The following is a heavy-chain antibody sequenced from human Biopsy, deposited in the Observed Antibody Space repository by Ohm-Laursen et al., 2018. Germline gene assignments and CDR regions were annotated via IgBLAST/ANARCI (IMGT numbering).Heavy chain of an antibody. J-gene: IGHJ6*02. CDR1: GESFNGYY. CDR2: INHSGGT. V-gene: IGHV4-34*01. D-gene: IGHD3-22*01. Sequence: GTLSLTCAVSGESFNGYYWSWIRQTPGKGPEWIGEINHSGGTNYNPSLKSRVTISVDTSKNQFSLKVRSVTAADTAVYYCVRGVDYYDPYHYYALDVWGQGTTVTVSS. CDR3: VRGVDYYDPYHYYALDV.